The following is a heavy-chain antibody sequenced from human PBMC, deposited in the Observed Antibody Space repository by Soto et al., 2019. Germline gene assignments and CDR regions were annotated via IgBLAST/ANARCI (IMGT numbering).Heavy chain of an antibody. CDR2: IYYSGST. J-gene: IGHJ6*02. D-gene: IGHD6-19*01. Sequence: QLQLQESGPGLVKPSETLSLTCTVSGGSISSSSYYWGWIRQPPGKGLEWIGSIYYSGSTYYNPSRKSRVTISVDTSKNQFSLKLSSVTAADTAVYYCARLGGAVAPYYYGMDVWGQGTTVTVSS. CDR3: ARLGGAVAPYYYGMDV. CDR1: GGSISSSSYY. V-gene: IGHV4-39*01.